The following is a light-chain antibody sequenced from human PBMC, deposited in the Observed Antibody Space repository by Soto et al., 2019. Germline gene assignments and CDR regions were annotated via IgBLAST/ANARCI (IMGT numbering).Light chain of an antibody. CDR1: SSDVGGYNY. V-gene: IGLV2-8*01. CDR3: SSYAGINML. CDR2: DVS. J-gene: IGLJ2*01. Sequence: QSALTQPPSASGSPGQSVTISCTGTSSDVGGYNYVSWYQQHPGKAPKLLIYDVSKRPSGVPDRFSGSKSGNTASLTVSGLQDEDEADYYCSSYAGINMLFGGGTKLTVL.